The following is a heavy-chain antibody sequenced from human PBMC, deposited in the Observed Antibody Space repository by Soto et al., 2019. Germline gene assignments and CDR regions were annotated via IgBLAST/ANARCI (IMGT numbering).Heavy chain of an antibody. CDR2: IYPGDSDT. D-gene: IGHD6-13*01. Sequence: PGESLKISCKGSGYSFTSYWIGWVRQMPGKGLEWMGIIYPGDSDTRYSPSFQGQVTFSADKSITTAYLQWSSLKASDTAMYYCVRRYSSSQASFYYWGQGTQVTVSS. V-gene: IGHV5-51*01. CDR3: VRRYSSSQASFYY. J-gene: IGHJ4*02. CDR1: GYSFTSYW.